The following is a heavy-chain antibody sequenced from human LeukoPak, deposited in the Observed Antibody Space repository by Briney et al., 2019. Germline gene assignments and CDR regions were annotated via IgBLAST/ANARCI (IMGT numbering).Heavy chain of an antibody. CDR3: AKDLGRYRNNYFDY. Sequence: PGRSLRLSCAASGFTFSNYAMHWVRQAPGKGLEWVAVISYDGHYKYYADSVKGRFTISRDDSKSTLYLQMNSLRAEDTAVYYCAKDLGRYRNNYFDYWGQGTLVTVSS. V-gene: IGHV3-30-3*01. CDR1: GFTFSNYA. D-gene: IGHD1-26*01. CDR2: ISYDGHYK. J-gene: IGHJ4*02.